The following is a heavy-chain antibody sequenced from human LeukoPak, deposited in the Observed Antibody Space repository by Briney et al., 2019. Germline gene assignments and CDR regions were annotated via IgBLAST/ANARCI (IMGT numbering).Heavy chain of an antibody. V-gene: IGHV3-30*18. CDR3: AKTGMLRRVGYLDV. Sequence: GRTLRLSCVVSGFILSDYGTQWVREAPAKGREGVGVIAYDGNNTYYGDSVRGRFTICGENSKKMVYLETNSLRVEDTAGYYCAKTGMLRRVGYLDVWGKGTAVIASS. D-gene: IGHD3-16*01. CDR2: IAYDGNNT. CDR1: GFILSDYG. J-gene: IGHJ6*04.